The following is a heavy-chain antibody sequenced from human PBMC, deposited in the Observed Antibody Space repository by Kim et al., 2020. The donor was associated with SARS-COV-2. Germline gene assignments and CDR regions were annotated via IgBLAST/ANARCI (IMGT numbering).Heavy chain of an antibody. CDR3: ARCPRGLYPLGWYGMDV. J-gene: IGHJ6*02. V-gene: IGHV5-51*01. Sequence: GASLKISCKGSGYSFTSYWIGWVRQMPGKGLEWMGIIYPGDSDTRYSPSFQGQVTISADKSISTAYLQWSSLKASDTAMYYCARCPRGLYPLGWYGMDVWDQGTTVTVSS. CDR1: GYSFTSYW. D-gene: IGHD1-26*01. CDR2: IYPGDSDT.